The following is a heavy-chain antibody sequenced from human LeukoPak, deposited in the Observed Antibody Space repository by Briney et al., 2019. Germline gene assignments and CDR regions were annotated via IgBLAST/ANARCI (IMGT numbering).Heavy chain of an antibody. V-gene: IGHV4-59*01. CDR1: GGSISGYY. CDR3: ARVRDGYNVADY. D-gene: IGHD5-24*01. CDR2: IYYSGST. J-gene: IGHJ4*02. Sequence: SETLSLTCTVSGGSISGYYWSWIRQHPGKGLEWIGYIYYSGSTNYNPSLKSRVTMSVDTSKNQFSLKLTSVTAADTAVYYCARVRDGYNVADYWGQGTLVTVSS.